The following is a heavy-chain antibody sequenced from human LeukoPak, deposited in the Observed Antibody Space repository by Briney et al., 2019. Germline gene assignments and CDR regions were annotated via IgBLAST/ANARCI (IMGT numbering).Heavy chain of an antibody. CDR1: GFTFDDYG. J-gene: IGHJ5*02. Sequence: GGSLRLSCAASGFTFDDYGMSWVRQAPGKGLEWVSGINWNGGSTGYADSVKGRFTISRDNAKNSLYLQMNSLRAEDTALYHCARDLSGSSGSNWFDPWGQGTLVTVSS. V-gene: IGHV3-20*01. D-gene: IGHD6-19*01. CDR3: ARDLSGSSGSNWFDP. CDR2: INWNGGST.